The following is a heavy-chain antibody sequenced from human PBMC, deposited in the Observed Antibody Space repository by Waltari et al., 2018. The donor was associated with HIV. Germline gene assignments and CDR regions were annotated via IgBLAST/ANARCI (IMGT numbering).Heavy chain of an antibody. Sequence: VQLVESGGGSIKTGGSLRLSCAGSGFSVRNHWMDWVRQGPGKGLVWVARINVDGSTRNCADAGKGRFVISRDNSRNTVYLQLNSVKVEDTAVYFCARASHYIEFSTFDGDYYFDLWGRGTRVAVSS. V-gene: IGHV3-74*01. CDR1: GFSVRNHW. D-gene: IGHD3-9*01. J-gene: IGHJ4*02. CDR3: ARASHYIEFSTFDGDYYFDL. CDR2: INVDGSTR.